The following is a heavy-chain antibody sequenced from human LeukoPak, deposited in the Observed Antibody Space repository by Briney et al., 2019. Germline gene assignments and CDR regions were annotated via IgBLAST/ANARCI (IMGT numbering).Heavy chain of an antibody. CDR2: INHGGST. J-gene: IGHJ4*02. V-gene: IGHV4-34*01. CDR3: ARGPPTDYYDGGGYYFFDH. D-gene: IGHD3-22*01. CDR1: GGSFSGYW. Sequence: SETLSLTCAVSGGSFSGYWWSWIRQPPGKGLEWIGEINHGGSTNYKPSLKSRVTISVDTSKNQFSLKLTSVTAADTAVYYCARGPPTDYYDGGGYYFFDHWGQGTLVPVSS.